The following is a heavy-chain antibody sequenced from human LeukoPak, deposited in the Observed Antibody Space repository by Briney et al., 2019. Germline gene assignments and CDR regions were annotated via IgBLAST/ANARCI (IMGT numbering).Heavy chain of an antibody. V-gene: IGHV3-30*18. J-gene: IGHJ4*02. CDR3: AKAASIGFVVVPANGLDY. Sequence: GSLKLSLATSGFTFSSYGMPWGRQAPGKGAGGGAVILLDGSNKYYADSVKGRFTISRDNSKNTLYLQMNSLRAEDTAVYYCAKAASIGFVVVPANGLDYWGQGTLVTVSS. CDR2: ILLDGSNK. D-gene: IGHD2-2*01. CDR1: GFTFSSYG.